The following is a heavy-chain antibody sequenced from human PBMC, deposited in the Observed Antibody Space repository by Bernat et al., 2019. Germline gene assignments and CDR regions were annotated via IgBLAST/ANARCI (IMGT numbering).Heavy chain of an antibody. CDR3: ARVKSSNGRSPFDY. CDR2: IKQDGSEK. CDR1: GFTFSSYW. V-gene: IGHV3-7*01. J-gene: IGHJ4*02. Sequence: EVQLVESGGGLVQPGGSLRLSCAASGFTFSSYWMSWVRQAPGKGLEWVANIKQDGSEKYYVDSVKARFTISRDNAKNSLYLQMNSLRAEDTAVYYCARVKSSNGRSPFDYWGQGTLVTVSS. D-gene: IGHD6-19*01.